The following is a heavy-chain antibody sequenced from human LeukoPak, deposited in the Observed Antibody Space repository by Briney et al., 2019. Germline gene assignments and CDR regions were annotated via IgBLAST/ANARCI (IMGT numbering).Heavy chain of an antibody. V-gene: IGHV3-33*01. Sequence: GRSLRLSCAASGFTFSSYGMHWVRQAPGKGLEWVAVIWYDGSNKYYADSVEGRFTISRDNSKNTLYLQMNSLRAEDTAVYYCARAARALSDYWGQGTLVTVSS. CDR3: ARAARALSDY. D-gene: IGHD6-6*01. J-gene: IGHJ4*02. CDR2: IWYDGSNK. CDR1: GFTFSSYG.